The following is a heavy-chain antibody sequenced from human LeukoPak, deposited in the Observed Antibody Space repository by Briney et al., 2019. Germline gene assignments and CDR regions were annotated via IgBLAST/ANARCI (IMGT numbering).Heavy chain of an antibody. CDR3: ARLGSTFDI. CDR2: IFYSGGS. Sequence: SGTLSLACTVSGGSISSYYWTWIRQPPGKGLEWIGYIFYSGGSNYNPSLKSRVTISVDTSKNHFSLKLSSVTAADTAVYYCARLGSTFDIWGQGTMVTVSS. V-gene: IGHV4-59*08. J-gene: IGHJ3*02. D-gene: IGHD2-2*01. CDR1: GGSISSYY.